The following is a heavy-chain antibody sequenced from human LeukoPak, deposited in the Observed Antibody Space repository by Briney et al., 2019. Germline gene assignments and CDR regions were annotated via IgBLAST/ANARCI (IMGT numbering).Heavy chain of an antibody. CDR2: ISFDGSNK. CDR3: ARDSTEQQLWFYYYYMDV. Sequence: GGSLRLSCAASGFTFSSHAMRWVRQAPGKGLEWVAVISFDGSNKYYADSVKGRFTISRDNSKNTLYLQMNSLRAEDTAVYYCARDSTEQQLWFYYYYMDVWGKGTTVTVSS. V-gene: IGHV3-30*04. J-gene: IGHJ6*03. CDR1: GFTFSSHA. D-gene: IGHD5-18*01.